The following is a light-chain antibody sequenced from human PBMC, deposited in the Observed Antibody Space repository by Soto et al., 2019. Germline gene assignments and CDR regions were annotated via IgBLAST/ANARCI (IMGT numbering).Light chain of an antibody. CDR3: QQYNTWPPYA. Sequence: ETVMTQSPATLSVSPGERATLSCRASQNISSNLAWYQQKRGQPPRLLIYHTSTRVTGVPARFSGSGSGTEFTLTISSLQSEDFAVYYCQQYNTWPPYAFGQGTKLEI. CDR2: HTS. J-gene: IGKJ2*01. V-gene: IGKV3-15*01. CDR1: QNISSN.